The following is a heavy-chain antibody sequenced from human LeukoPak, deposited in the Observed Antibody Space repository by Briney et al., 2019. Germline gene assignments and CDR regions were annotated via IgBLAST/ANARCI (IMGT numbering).Heavy chain of an antibody. CDR1: GGSISSYY. CDR2: IYYSGST. Sequence: PSETLSLTCTVSGGSISSYYWRWVRQPPGKGLEWIGYIYYSGSTNYNPSLKSRVIISVDTSKNQFSLKLSSVTAADTAVYYCARGNSILNWFDPWGQGTLVTVSS. CDR3: ARGNSILNWFDP. J-gene: IGHJ5*02. V-gene: IGHV4-59*01. D-gene: IGHD4-11*01.